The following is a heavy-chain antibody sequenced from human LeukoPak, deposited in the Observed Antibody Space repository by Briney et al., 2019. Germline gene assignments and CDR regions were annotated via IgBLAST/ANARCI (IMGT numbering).Heavy chain of an antibody. CDR2: ISYDGSNK. V-gene: IGHV3-30-3*02. J-gene: IGHJ5*02. CDR1: GFTFSSYA. CDR3: AKHPRDSSGYLVLGWFDP. D-gene: IGHD3-22*01. Sequence: GGSLRLSCAASGFTFSSYAMHWVRQAPGKGLEWVAVISYDGSNKYYADSVKGRFTISRDNSKNTLYLQMNSLRAEDTAVYYCAKHPRDSSGYLVLGWFDPWGQGTLVTVSS.